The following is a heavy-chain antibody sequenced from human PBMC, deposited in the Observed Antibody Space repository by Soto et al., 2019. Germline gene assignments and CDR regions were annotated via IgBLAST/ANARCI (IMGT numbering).Heavy chain of an antibody. CDR2: ISGSGGST. J-gene: IGHJ3*02. Sequence: XXSLRLSFAASGFTFSSYAMSWVRQAPGKGLEWVSTISGSGGSTYYTDSVKGRFTISRDNSKNTLFMQLNSLRAEDTAVYYCAKDWTSIWGQGTMVTVSS. D-gene: IGHD3-3*01. V-gene: IGHV3-23*01. CDR3: AKDWTSI. CDR1: GFTFSSYA.